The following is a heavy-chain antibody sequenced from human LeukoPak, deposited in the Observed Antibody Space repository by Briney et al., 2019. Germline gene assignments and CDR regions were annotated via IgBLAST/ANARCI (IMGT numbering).Heavy chain of an antibody. J-gene: IGHJ4*02. V-gene: IGHV3-23*01. CDR2: ISGSGGST. D-gene: IGHD3-3*01. CDR3: AKGSTIFGVVITNFDY. Sequence: GGSLRLSYAASGFTFSSYAMSWVRQAPGKGLEWVSAISGSGGSTYYADSVKGRFTISRDNSKNTLYLQMNSLRAEDTAVYYCAKGSTIFGVVITNFDYWGQGTLVTVSS. CDR1: GFTFSSYA.